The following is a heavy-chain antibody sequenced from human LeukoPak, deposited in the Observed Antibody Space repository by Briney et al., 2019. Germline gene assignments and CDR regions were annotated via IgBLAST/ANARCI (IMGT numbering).Heavy chain of an antibody. Sequence: PGGSLRLSCAASGFTFSSYGMHWVRQAPGKGLEWVAVIWYDGSNKYYADSVKGRFTISRDNSKNTLYLQMNSLRAEDTGVYYCARDRFDSSGYGTFDYWGQGTLVTVSS. CDR2: IWYDGSNK. V-gene: IGHV3-33*01. D-gene: IGHD3-22*01. CDR3: ARDRFDSSGYGTFDY. J-gene: IGHJ4*02. CDR1: GFTFSSYG.